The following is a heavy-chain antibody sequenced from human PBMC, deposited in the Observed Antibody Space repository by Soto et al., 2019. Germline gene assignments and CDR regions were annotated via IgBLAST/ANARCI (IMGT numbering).Heavy chain of an antibody. D-gene: IGHD1-26*01. Sequence: PPEPLSVTCTISGGSVSVYYWSWIRQSTGQGLEWIGYIYASGSPYYNPSLRSRVTISADTSKNQISLKLTSPTAADTAVYYCARGVGSSPPPYWGRGSLVTVSS. CDR3: ARGVGSSPPPY. CDR1: GGSVSVYY. J-gene: IGHJ1*01. CDR2: IYASGSP. V-gene: IGHV4-59*02.